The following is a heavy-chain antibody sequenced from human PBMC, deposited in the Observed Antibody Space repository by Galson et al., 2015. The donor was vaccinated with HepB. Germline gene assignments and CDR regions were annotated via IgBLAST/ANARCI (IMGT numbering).Heavy chain of an antibody. D-gene: IGHD1-1*01. V-gene: IGHV1-69*06. CDR3: ARHNWYLYYYYYGMDV. Sequence: SVKVSCKASGDTFSSYAISWVRQAPGQGLEWMGGIIPIFGTANYAQKFQGRVTITADKSTSTAYMELSSLRSEDTAVYYCARHNWYLYYYYYGMDVWGQGTTVTVSS. CDR1: GDTFSSYA. J-gene: IGHJ6*02. CDR2: IIPIFGTA.